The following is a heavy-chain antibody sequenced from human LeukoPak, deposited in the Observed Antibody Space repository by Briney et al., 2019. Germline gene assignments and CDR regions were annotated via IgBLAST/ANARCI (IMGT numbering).Heavy chain of an antibody. CDR3: ARDPFGEGGINY. J-gene: IGHJ4*02. D-gene: IGHD3-10*01. CDR2: IYYSGST. Sequence: SETLSLTCTVSSGSISSYYWSWIRQPPGKGLEWIGYIYYSGSTNYNPSLKSRLTISVDTSKVQFSLKLTSVTAADTAVYYCARDPFGEGGINYWGQGTLVTVSS. V-gene: IGHV4-59*01. CDR1: SGSISSYY.